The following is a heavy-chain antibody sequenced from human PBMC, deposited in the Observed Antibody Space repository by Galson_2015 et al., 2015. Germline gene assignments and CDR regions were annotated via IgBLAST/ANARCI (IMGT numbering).Heavy chain of an antibody. J-gene: IGHJ4*02. CDR2: IYSGGST. D-gene: IGHD5-24*01. CDR3: ARGKRWLPAPFDY. CDR1: GFTVSSNY. V-gene: IGHV3-53*01. Sequence: SLRLSCAASGFTVSSNYMSWVRQAPGKGLEWVSVIYSGGSTYYADSVKGRFTISRDNSKNTLYLQMNSLRAEDTAVYYCARGKRWLPAPFDYWGQGTLVTVPS.